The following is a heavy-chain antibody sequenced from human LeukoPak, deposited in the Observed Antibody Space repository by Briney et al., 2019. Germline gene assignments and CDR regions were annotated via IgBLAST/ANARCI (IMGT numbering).Heavy chain of an antibody. CDR2: IIPIFGAT. J-gene: IGHJ6*03. CDR1: GGTFRNCV. V-gene: IGHV1-69*06. D-gene: IGHD4-17*01. CDR3: ARGDPMAHGDYLGGYYYYYMDV. Sequence: PWASVKVSCKASGGTFRNCVFSWVRQAPGQGLEWMGGIIPIFGATNYAQKFQGRTTITADKSTTTAFMDLSSLRSEDTAVYYCARGDPMAHGDYLGGYYYYYMDVWGKGTTVTVSS.